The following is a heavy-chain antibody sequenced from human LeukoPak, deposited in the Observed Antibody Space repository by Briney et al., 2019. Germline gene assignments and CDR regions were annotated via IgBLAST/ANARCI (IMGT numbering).Heavy chain of an antibody. CDR3: AKDREAYGSGSYGDY. CDR2: ISGSGGST. J-gene: IGHJ4*02. D-gene: IGHD3-10*01. Sequence: GGSLRLSCAASGFTYSSYAMSWVRQAPGKGLEWVSAISGSGGSTYSADSVKGRFTISRDNSKNTLYLQMNSLRAEDTAVYYCAKDREAYGSGSYGDYWGQGTLVTVSS. CDR1: GFTYSSYA. V-gene: IGHV3-23*01.